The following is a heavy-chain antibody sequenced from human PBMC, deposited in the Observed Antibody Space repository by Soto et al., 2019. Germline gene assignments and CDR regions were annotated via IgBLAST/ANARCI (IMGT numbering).Heavy chain of an antibody. Sequence: QVQLVESGGGVVQPGRSLRLSCAASGFTFSSYAMHWVRQAPGKGLEWVAVISYDGSNKYYADSVKGRFTISRDNSKNTLYLQMNSLRAEDKAVYYCARARSGYPPYYFDYWGQGTLVTVSS. CDR3: ARARSGYPPYYFDY. J-gene: IGHJ4*02. CDR2: ISYDGSNK. V-gene: IGHV3-30-3*01. CDR1: GFTFSSYA. D-gene: IGHD5-12*01.